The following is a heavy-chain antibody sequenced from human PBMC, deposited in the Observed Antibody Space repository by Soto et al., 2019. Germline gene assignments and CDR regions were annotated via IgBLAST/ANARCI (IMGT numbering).Heavy chain of an antibody. Sequence: PGESLKISCKGSGYTFPSFWIGWVRQMPGKGLEWMGIIFPTDSTTIYSPSFQGRVTISADKSISTAYVQWSSLKASDGAMYYCVRAVVGYCISASCPGDYWGQGTLVTVSS. CDR1: GYTFPSFW. D-gene: IGHD2-2*01. CDR3: VRAVVGYCISASCPGDY. CDR2: IFPTDSTT. J-gene: IGHJ4*02. V-gene: IGHV5-51*01.